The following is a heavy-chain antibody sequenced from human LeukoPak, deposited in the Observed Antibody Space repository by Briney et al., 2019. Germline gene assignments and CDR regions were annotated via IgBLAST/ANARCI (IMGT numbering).Heavy chain of an antibody. V-gene: IGHV1-69*04. CDR3: ARGGTWGFDYYYYYMDV. CDR2: IIPILGIA. D-gene: IGHD7-27*01. J-gene: IGHJ6*03. CDR1: GGTFSSYA. Sequence: SVKVSCKASGGTFSSYAISWVRQAPGQGLEWMGRIIPILGIANYAQKFQGRVTITTDESTSTAYMELSSLRSEDTAVYYCARGGTWGFDYYYYYMDVWGKGTTVTVSS.